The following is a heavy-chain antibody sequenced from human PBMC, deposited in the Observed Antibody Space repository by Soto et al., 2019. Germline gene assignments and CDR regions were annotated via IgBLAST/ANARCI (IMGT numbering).Heavy chain of an antibody. D-gene: IGHD2-15*01. J-gene: IGHJ3*02. CDR3: ATDLTYCSGGSCYSAAFDI. V-gene: IGHV1-24*01. Sequence: ASVKVSCKVSGYTLTELSMHWVRQAPGKGLEWMGGFDPEDGETIYAQKFQGRVTMTEDTSTDTAYMELSSLRSEDTAVYYCATDLTYCSGGSCYSAAFDIWGQGTMVTVSS. CDR2: FDPEDGET. CDR1: GYTLTELS.